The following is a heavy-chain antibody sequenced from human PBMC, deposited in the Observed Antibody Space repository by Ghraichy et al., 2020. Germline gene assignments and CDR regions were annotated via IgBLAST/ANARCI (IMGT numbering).Heavy chain of an antibody. Sequence: GGSLRLSCAASGFTVSSNYMSWVRQAPGKGLEWVSVIYSGGSTYYADSVKGRFTISRDNSKNTLYLQMNSLRAEDTAVYYCAREGNYYDSSGWWGQGTLVTVSS. V-gene: IGHV3-53*01. CDR1: GFTVSSNY. CDR2: IYSGGST. D-gene: IGHD3-22*01. J-gene: IGHJ4*02. CDR3: AREGNYYDSSGW.